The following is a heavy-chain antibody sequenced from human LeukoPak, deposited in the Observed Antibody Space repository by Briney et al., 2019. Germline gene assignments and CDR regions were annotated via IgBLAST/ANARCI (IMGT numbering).Heavy chain of an antibody. Sequence: SETLSLTCAVYGGSFSGYYWSWIRQPPGKGLEWIGGINHSGSTYYNPSLKSRVTISVDTSKNQFSLRLNSVTAADTAVYYCSEVPYFYSFYYIDVWGKGTTVTVSS. J-gene: IGHJ6*03. CDR2: INHSGST. CDR3: SEVPYFYSFYYIDV. V-gene: IGHV4-34*03. CDR1: GGSFSGYY. D-gene: IGHD3-9*01.